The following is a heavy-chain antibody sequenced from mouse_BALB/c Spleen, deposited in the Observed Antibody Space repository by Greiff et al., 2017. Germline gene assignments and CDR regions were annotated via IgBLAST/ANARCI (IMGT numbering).Heavy chain of an antibody. Sequence: EVQVVESGGGLVQPGGSLKLSCAASGFTFSSYTMSWVRQTPEKRLEWVAYISNGGGSTYYPDTVKGRFTISRDNAKNTLYLQMSSLKSEDTAMYYCARSDVYYAMDYWGQGTSVTVSS. CDR1: GFTFSSYT. J-gene: IGHJ4*01. V-gene: IGHV5-12-2*01. D-gene: IGHD2-3*01. CDR3: ARSDVYYAMDY. CDR2: ISNGGGST.